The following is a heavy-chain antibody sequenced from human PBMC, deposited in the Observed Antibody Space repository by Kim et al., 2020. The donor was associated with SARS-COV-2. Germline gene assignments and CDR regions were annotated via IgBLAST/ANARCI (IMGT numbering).Heavy chain of an antibody. J-gene: IGHJ4*02. CDR1: GFTFSSYA. Sequence: GGSLRLSCAASGFTFSSYAMSWVRQAPGKGLEWVSAISGSGGSTYYADSVKGRFTISRDNSKKPLYLQMNSLRAEDTAVYYCAKGRVVITWVVDYWGQGTLVTVSS. V-gene: IGHV3-23*01. CDR2: ISGSGGST. D-gene: IGHD3-22*01. CDR3: AKGRVVITWVVDY.